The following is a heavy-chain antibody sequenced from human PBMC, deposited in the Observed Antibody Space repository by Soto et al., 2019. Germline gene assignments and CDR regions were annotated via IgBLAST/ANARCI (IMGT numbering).Heavy chain of an antibody. Sequence: SLTCAVYGGSLSGFSWSWIRQPPGKGLEWIGEINHSGDPDYNPSLKSRVTISVDTSKNLFSLSLTSVTAADTAVYYCARFPADYWGQGTLVTVSS. CDR2: INHSGDP. D-gene: IGHD2-2*01. J-gene: IGHJ4*02. CDR1: GGSLSGFS. CDR3: ARFPADY. V-gene: IGHV4-34*01.